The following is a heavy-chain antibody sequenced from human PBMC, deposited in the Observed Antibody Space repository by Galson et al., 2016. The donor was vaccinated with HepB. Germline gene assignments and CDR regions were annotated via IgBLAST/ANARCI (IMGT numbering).Heavy chain of an antibody. CDR1: GFTFGCCG. D-gene: IGHD6-13*01. V-gene: IGHV3-30*18. CDR2: ISYDGSDK. CDR3: AKDTSAPAGISP. Sequence: SLRLSCAASGFTFGCCGIHWVRQAPGKGLEWVAVISYDGSDKYYSDSVKGRFTISRDNSNNTLHLHMNSLRADDTAVYYCAKDTSAPAGISPGGQRALVTVSS. J-gene: IGHJ4*02.